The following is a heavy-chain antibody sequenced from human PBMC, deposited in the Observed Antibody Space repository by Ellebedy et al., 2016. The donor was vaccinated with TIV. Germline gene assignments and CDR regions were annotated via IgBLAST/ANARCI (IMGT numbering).Heavy chain of an antibody. CDR3: AHFLGNTMVRGVLTALDY. V-gene: IGHV3-66*02. Sequence: PSETLSLTCTASGFAVTYNYMNWVRQAPGKGLEWVSVIYSGGTTNYADSVKGRLTISRDNSKDTFYLQVNSLRAEDTAVYYCAHFLGNTMVRGVLTALDYWGQGALVTVSS. J-gene: IGHJ4*02. D-gene: IGHD3-10*01. CDR1: GFAVTYNY. CDR2: IYSGGTT.